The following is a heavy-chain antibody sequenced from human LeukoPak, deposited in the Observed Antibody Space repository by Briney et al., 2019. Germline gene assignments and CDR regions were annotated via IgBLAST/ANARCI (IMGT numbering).Heavy chain of an antibody. CDR2: IYHSGST. Sequence: SETLSLTCTVSGGSISSGGYYWSWIRQPPGKGLEWIGYIYHSGSTYYNPSLTSRVTISVDRSKDQFSLKLRSVTAADTAVYYCARKSGPYYFDYWGQGTLVTVSS. J-gene: IGHJ4*02. CDR1: GGSISSGGYY. CDR3: ARKSGPYYFDY. V-gene: IGHV4-30-2*01. D-gene: IGHD5-12*01.